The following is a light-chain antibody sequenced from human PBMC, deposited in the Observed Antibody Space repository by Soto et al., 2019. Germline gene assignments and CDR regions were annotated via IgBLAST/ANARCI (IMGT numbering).Light chain of an antibody. V-gene: IGKV3-15*01. CDR2: SIS. Sequence: EIVMTQSPATLSLSPGETATLSCRASQSVNSNFLAWYQKKPSQTPRLLIYSISTRATDVPARFSGSGSGTECTLTISIHQSEDFAGYYCQQDRKWPITFGQGTRLEMK. J-gene: IGKJ5*01. CDR1: QSVNSN. CDR3: QQDRKWPIT.